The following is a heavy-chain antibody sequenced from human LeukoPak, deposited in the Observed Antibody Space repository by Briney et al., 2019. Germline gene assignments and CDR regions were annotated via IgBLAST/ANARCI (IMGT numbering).Heavy chain of an antibody. J-gene: IGHJ6*03. CDR1: GFAFSSYS. CDR2: ISSSSSYI. Sequence: GGSLRLSCAASGFAFSSYSMNWVRQAPGKGLEWVSSISSSSSYIYYADSVKGRFTISRDNAKNSLYLQMNSLRAEDTAVYYCASGLGDDSSGYYYYYYYMDVWGKGTTVTVSS. V-gene: IGHV3-21*01. D-gene: IGHD3-22*01. CDR3: ASGLGDDSSGYYYYYYYMDV.